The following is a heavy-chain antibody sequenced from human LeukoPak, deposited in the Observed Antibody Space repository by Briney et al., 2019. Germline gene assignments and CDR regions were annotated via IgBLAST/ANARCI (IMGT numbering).Heavy chain of an antibody. CDR2: IHPSGTT. Sequence: SETLSLTCTVSGGSISSYYWTWIRQPAGKGLEWIGRIHPSGTTNHNPSLKSRVIMSLDMSNNQFSLKVRSMTAADTAVYYCARETEVPGGRSWDFWGQGTLVTVSS. D-gene: IGHD6-19*01. V-gene: IGHV4-4*07. J-gene: IGHJ4*02. CDR1: GGSISSYY. CDR3: ARETEVPGGRSWDF.